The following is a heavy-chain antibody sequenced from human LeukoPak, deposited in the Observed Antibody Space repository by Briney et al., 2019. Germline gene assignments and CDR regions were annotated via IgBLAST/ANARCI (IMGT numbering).Heavy chain of an antibody. CDR1: GFTFSGSW. D-gene: IGHD6-19*01. Sequence: WGSLRLSCAASGFTFSGSWMTWVRQAPGKGLEWVANIKQDGSEKNYVDSVKGRFTISRDNAKNSLDLQIESLRAEDTAVYHCARGGWYYGSWGEGIQVTVS. V-gene: IGHV3-7*04. CDR2: IKQDGSEK. CDR3: ARGGWYYGS. J-gene: IGHJ4*02.